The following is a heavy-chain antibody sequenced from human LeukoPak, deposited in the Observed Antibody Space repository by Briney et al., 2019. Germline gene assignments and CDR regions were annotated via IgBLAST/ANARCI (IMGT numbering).Heavy chain of an antibody. D-gene: IGHD3-3*01. Sequence: SETLSLTCAVYGGSLSGYYWSWIRQPPGKGLEWIGEINHSGSTNYNPSLKSRVTISVDTSKNQFSLKLSSVTAADTAVYYCARMDKELYDLWSGSNWFDHWGQGTLVTVSS. CDR2: INHSGST. CDR3: ARMDKELYDLWSGSNWFDH. J-gene: IGHJ5*02. CDR1: GGSLSGYY. V-gene: IGHV4-34*01.